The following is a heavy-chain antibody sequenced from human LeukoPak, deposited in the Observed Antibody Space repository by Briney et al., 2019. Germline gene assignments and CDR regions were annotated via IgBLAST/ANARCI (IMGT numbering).Heavy chain of an antibody. Sequence: SETLSLTCTVSGGFISSSSYYWGWIRQPPGKGLEWIGSIYYSGSTYYNPSLKSRVTISVDTSKNQFSLKLSSVTAADTAVYYCARLPREAYRTYSSSGFDYFDYWGQGTLVTVSS. CDR3: ARLPREAYRTYSSSGFDYFDY. J-gene: IGHJ4*02. D-gene: IGHD6-6*01. CDR1: GGFISSSSYY. V-gene: IGHV4-39*01. CDR2: IYYSGST.